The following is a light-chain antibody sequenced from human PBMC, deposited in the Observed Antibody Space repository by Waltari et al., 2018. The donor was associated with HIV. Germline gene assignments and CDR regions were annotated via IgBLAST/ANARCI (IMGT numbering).Light chain of an antibody. Sequence: SYALTPPPSVSVLPGQTTRITCPGEAFRDRYVSWYPQKPCQAPVLVMYKDTARPSGIPERFFGSTSGTSVTLIISGVQAEDEADYYCQSADTSLSYYVFGTGTKVSVL. J-gene: IGLJ1*01. CDR3: QSADTSLSYYV. V-gene: IGLV3-25*03. CDR1: AFRDRY. CDR2: KDT.